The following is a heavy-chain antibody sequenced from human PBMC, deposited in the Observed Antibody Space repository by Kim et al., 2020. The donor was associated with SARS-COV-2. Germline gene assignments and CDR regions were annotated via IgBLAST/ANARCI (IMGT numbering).Heavy chain of an antibody. CDR2: IRSKANSYAT. Sequence: GGSLRLSCAASGFTFSGSAMHWVRQASGKGLEWVGRIRSKANSYATAYAASAKGRFTISRDDSTNTAYLQMNSMKTDDTAVYYCTRANYDILTGYHSFDYWGQGTLVTVSS. J-gene: IGHJ4*02. CDR3: TRANYDILTGYHSFDY. CDR1: GFTFSGSA. D-gene: IGHD3-9*01. V-gene: IGHV3-73*01.